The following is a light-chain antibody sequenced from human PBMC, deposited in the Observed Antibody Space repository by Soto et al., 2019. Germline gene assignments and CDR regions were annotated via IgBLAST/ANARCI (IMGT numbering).Light chain of an antibody. J-gene: IGKJ4*01. CDR3: QQYHTFPVT. V-gene: IGKV4-1*01. CDR2: WAS. CDR1: QSVLYNSDNKNY. Sequence: DIVMTQSPDSLAVSLGERATINCKSSQSVLYNSDNKNYLAWYQQKPGQPPQLLINWASTRESGVPDRFSGSGSGTDFTLTISSLQAEDVAVYYCQQYHTFPVTFGGGTKVEIK.